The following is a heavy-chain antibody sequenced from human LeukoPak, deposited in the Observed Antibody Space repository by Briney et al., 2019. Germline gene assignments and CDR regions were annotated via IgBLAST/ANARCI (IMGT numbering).Heavy chain of an antibody. CDR2: THYRSKWSR. CDR1: GDSVSS. CDR3: VREGGGYGGYDLDY. Sequence: SQTLSLTFAISGDSVSSWIRLSPSGGLEWLGRTHYRSKWSRDYAVSVKGRITINADTSKNQFSLHLNSVTPEDTAFYYCVREGGGYGGYDLDYWGQGTLVTVSS. J-gene: IGHJ4*02. D-gene: IGHD5-12*01. V-gene: IGHV6-1*01.